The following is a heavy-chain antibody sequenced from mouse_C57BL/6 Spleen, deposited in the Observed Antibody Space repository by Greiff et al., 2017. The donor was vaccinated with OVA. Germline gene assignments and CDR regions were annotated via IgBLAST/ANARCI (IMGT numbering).Heavy chain of an antibody. CDR3: AKQLGY. J-gene: IGHJ2*01. CDR2: IDPSDSYT. Sequence: QVQLKESGAELVKPGASVKLSCKASGYTFTSYWMQWVKQRPGQGLEWIGEIDPSDSYTNYNQKFKGKATLTVDTSSSTAYMQLSSLTSEDSAVYYCAKQLGYWGQGTTLTVSS. CDR1: GYTFTSYW. D-gene: IGHD6-1*01. V-gene: IGHV1-50*01.